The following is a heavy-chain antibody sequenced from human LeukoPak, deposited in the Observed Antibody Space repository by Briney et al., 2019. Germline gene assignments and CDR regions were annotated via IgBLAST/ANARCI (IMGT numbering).Heavy chain of an antibody. D-gene: IGHD3-3*01. Sequence: GGSLRLSCAASGFTFSTYGIHWVRQAPGKGLEWVAFIRYDGSNKYYADSVKGRFTISRDNAKNSLYLQMNSLRAEDTAVYYCARDGGFDYWGQGTLVTVSS. V-gene: IGHV3-30*02. CDR3: ARDGGFDY. CDR2: IRYDGSNK. J-gene: IGHJ4*02. CDR1: GFTFSTYG.